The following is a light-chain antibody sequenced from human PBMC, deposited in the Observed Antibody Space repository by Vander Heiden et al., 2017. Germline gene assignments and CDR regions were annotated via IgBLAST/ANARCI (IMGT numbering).Light chain of an antibody. CDR3: QAWDSSTYV. J-gene: IGLJ1*01. Sequence: SYELTQPPSVSVSPGQTASITCPGDKLGDKYACWYQQKPGQSPVLVIYQDSKRPSGIPERFSGSNSGNTATLTISGTQAIDEADYYCQAWDSSTYVFGTGNKVTVL. CDR2: QDS. V-gene: IGLV3-1*01. CDR1: KLGDKY.